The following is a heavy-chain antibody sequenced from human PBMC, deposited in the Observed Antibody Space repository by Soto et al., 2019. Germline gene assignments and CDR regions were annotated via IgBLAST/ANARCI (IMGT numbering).Heavy chain of an antibody. D-gene: IGHD3-10*01. CDR1: GGSFSGYY. J-gene: IGHJ4*02. V-gene: IGHV4-34*01. CDR2: INHSGST. Sequence: PSETLSLTCAVYGGSFSGYYWSWIRQPPGKGLEWIGEINHSGSTNYNPSLKSRVTISVDTSKNQFSLKLSSVTAADTALYYCAREGDYYGSGSYLPLAYWGQGTLVTVSS. CDR3: AREGDYYGSGSYLPLAY.